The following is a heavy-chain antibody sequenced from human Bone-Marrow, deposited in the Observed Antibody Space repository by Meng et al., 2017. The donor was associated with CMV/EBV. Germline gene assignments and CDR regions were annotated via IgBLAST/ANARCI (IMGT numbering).Heavy chain of an antibody. V-gene: IGHV4-59*01. CDR2: IYRSGTT. D-gene: IGHD3-10*01. J-gene: IGHJ6*02. Sequence: GSLRLSCTVSIDSHRSDYWSWVRLPPGKGLEWIAYIYRSGTTNYNPSLKSRVSISLDKSNNRLSLELESVTAADTAIYYCARATTLVRGYVVPYYYVMDAWGQGTTVTFYS. CDR1: IDSHRSDY. CDR3: ARATTLVRGYVVPYYYVMDA.